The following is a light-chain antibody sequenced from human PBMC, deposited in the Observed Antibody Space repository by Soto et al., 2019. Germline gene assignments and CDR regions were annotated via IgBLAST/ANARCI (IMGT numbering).Light chain of an antibody. Sequence: EIVLTQSPGTLSLSPGERATLSCRASQSVSSSYLAWYQQKPGQAPRLLIYGASSRATGIPDRFSGSGSGTDFTLTISRLEPEDFVVYYCQQYGSSSFTFGPGTKVDIK. CDR1: QSVSSSY. CDR2: GAS. CDR3: QQYGSSSFT. J-gene: IGKJ3*01. V-gene: IGKV3-20*01.